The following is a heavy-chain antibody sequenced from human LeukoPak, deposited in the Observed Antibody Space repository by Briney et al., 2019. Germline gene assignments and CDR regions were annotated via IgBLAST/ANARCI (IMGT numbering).Heavy chain of an antibody. CDR3: ARDRSLQVVVINDAFDI. Sequence: PGGSLRLSCAASGFTFSSYSMNWVRQAPGKGLEWVSSISSSSYIYYADSVKGRFTISRDNAKNSLYLQMNSLRAEDTAVYYCARDRSLQVVVINDAFDIWGQGTMVTVSS. V-gene: IGHV3-21*01. CDR1: GFTFSSYS. CDR2: ISSSSYI. D-gene: IGHD3-22*01. J-gene: IGHJ3*02.